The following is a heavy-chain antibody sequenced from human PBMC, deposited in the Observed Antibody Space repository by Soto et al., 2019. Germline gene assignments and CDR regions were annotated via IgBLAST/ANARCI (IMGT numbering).Heavy chain of an antibody. Sequence: EVHLVESGGGLVKPGGSLRLSCAASGFTFSSYSMNWVRQAPGKGLELVSSISSGSTYIYYPDSVKGRFTISRDNANNAMSLHMNSLRAEDTAVYYCASSRLRTGYIYGPYYDYYGMDVWGQGTTVTGSS. D-gene: IGHD5-18*01. CDR2: ISSGSTYI. CDR3: ASSRLRTGYIYGPYYDYYGMDV. CDR1: GFTFSSYS. J-gene: IGHJ6*02. V-gene: IGHV3-21*01.